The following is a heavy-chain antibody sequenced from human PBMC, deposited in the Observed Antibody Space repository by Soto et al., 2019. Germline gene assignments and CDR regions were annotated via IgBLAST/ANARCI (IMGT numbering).Heavy chain of an antibody. CDR2: IYYSGST. CDR1: GGSISSGDYY. V-gene: IGHV4-30-4*01. J-gene: IGHJ4*02. Sequence: PSETLSLTCTVSGGSISSGDYYWIWIRQPPGKGLEWIGYIYYSGSTYYNPSLKSRVTISVDTSKNQFSLKLSSVTAADTAVYYCARDRWGYSYGGVDYWGQGTLATVPS. D-gene: IGHD5-18*01. CDR3: ARDRWGYSYGGVDY.